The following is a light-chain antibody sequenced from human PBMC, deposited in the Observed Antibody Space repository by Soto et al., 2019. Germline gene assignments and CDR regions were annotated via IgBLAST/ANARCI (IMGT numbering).Light chain of an antibody. Sequence: EIVMTQSPATLSMSPGERATLSCRASQSLNNNLAWYQQKPGQAPRLLIYDASTRATGIPARFSGSGSGTEFTLTISSLQSEDFAVYYCQHYNKWPYTFGQGTKLEIK. CDR2: DAS. J-gene: IGKJ2*01. V-gene: IGKV3-15*01. CDR1: QSLNNN. CDR3: QHYNKWPYT.